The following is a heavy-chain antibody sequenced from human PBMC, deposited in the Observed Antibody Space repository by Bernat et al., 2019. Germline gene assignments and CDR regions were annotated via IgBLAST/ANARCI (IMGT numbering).Heavy chain of an antibody. J-gene: IGHJ5*02. CDR2: IYHSGST. CDR3: AREGNYVWGSYRSPRGYNWFDP. D-gene: IGHD3-16*02. Sequence: QVQLQESGPGLVKPSETLSLTCAVSGYSISSGYYWGWIRQPPGKGLEWIGSIYHSGSTYYNPSLKSRVTISVDTSKNQFSVKLSSVTAADTAVYYCAREGNYVWGSYRSPRGYNWFDPWGQGTLVTVSS. CDR1: GYSISSGYY. V-gene: IGHV4-38-2*02.